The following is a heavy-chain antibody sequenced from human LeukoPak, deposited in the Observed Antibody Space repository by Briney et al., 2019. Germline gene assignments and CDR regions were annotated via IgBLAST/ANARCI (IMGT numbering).Heavy chain of an antibody. CDR3: AKLDYDILTGYPIYYYYYGMDV. D-gene: IGHD3-9*01. J-gene: IGHJ6*02. CDR2: ISGSGGST. CDR1: GFTFSSYA. Sequence: PGGSLRLSCAASGFTFSSYAMSWVRQAPGKGLEWVSAISGSGGSTYYADSVKGRFTISRDNSKNTLYLQMNSLRAEDTAVYYCAKLDYDILTGYPIYYYYYGMDVWGQGTTVTVSS. V-gene: IGHV3-23*01.